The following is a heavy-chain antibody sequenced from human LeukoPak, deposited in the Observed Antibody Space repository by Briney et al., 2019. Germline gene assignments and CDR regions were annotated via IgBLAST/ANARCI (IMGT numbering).Heavy chain of an antibody. CDR3: SRDGGIFGAFSGAFDT. CDR1: GDSISGDEYY. CDR2: ISYRGNT. V-gene: IGHV4-31*03. D-gene: IGHD3-3*01. J-gene: IGHJ3*02. Sequence: SETLSLTCTVSGDSISGDEYYWSWVRQHPGKGPEWIGYISYRGNTYYNPSLKSRLIISRDTSKNHFSLSLSSVTAADTAVDYCSRDGGIFGAFSGAFDTWGQGTMVTVSS.